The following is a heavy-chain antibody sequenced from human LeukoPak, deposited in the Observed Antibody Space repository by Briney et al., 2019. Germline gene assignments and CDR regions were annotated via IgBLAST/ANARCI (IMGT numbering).Heavy chain of an antibody. CDR2: IKSKTDGGTT. J-gene: IGHJ4*02. D-gene: IGHD3-10*01. Sequence: PGGSLRLSCAASGXTFSNAWVSWVRQAPGKGLEWVGRIKSKTDGGTTDYAAPVKGRFTISRDDSKNTLYLQMNSLKTEDTAVYYCTTRGYYYGSGSYYTLFDYWGQGTLVTVSS. V-gene: IGHV3-15*01. CDR1: GXTFSNAW. CDR3: TTRGYYYGSGSYYTLFDY.